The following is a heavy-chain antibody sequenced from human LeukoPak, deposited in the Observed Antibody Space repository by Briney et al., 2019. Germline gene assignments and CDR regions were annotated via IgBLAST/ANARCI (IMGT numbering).Heavy chain of an antibody. D-gene: IGHD3-10*01. Sequence: ASVKVSCKTSGYTFTTYGISWVRQAPGQGLEWMGWINNYSGTTSYAQKVQGRFTLTRDTSTSTAYMELRSLRSDDTAVYFCARGRITMVRGVTINWFDPWGQGTLVIVSS. V-gene: IGHV1-18*01. CDR3: ARGRITMVRGVTINWFDP. CDR2: INNYSGTT. J-gene: IGHJ5*02. CDR1: GYTFTTYG.